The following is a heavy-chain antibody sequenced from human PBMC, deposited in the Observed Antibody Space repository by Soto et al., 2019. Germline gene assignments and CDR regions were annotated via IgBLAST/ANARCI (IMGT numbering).Heavy chain of an antibody. Sequence: SETLSLTCTVSGGSISSGDYYWSWIRQPPGKGLEWIGYIYYSGSTYYNPSLKSRVTISVDTSKNQFSLKLSSVTAADTAVYYCARDNRRGAGTVYGMDVWGQGTTVTVSS. CDR2: IYYSGST. V-gene: IGHV4-30-4*01. CDR3: ARDNRRGAGTVYGMDV. D-gene: IGHD3-10*01. CDR1: GGSISSGDYY. J-gene: IGHJ6*02.